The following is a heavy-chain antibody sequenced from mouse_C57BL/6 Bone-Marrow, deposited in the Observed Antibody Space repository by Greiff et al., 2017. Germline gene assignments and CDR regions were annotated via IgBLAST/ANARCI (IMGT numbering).Heavy chain of an antibody. CDR2: ISGGGGNT. CDR3: AREVLIYYGSSPFAY. V-gene: IGHV5-9*01. CDR1: GFTFSSYT. Sequence: EVKLVESGGGLVKPGGSLKLSCAASGFTFSSYTMSWVRQTPEKRLEWVATISGGGGNTYYPDSVKGRFTISRDNAKNTLYLQMSSLRSEDTALYYCAREVLIYYGSSPFAYWGQGTLVTVSA. D-gene: IGHD1-1*01. J-gene: IGHJ3*01.